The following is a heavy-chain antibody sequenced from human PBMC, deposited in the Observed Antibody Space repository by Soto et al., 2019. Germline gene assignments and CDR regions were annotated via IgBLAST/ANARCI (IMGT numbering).Heavy chain of an antibody. CDR2: IHYSGNT. CDR3: ARADGFGVVTAFMDY. Sequence: QLQLQASGPGLVKPSETLSLICTVSGDSISGGRSHWGWIRQPPGKGLEWIATIHYSGNTHYNPSLRSRVTISIHTTKSQFSLRLSSLTAADTAGYYCARADGFGVVTAFMDYWGQGTLVTVSS. D-gene: IGHD3-3*01. V-gene: IGHV4-39*01. CDR1: GDSISGGRSH. J-gene: IGHJ4*02.